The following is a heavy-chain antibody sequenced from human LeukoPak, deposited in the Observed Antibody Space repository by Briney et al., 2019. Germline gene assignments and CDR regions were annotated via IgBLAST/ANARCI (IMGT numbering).Heavy chain of an antibody. CDR2: TTGSGLNT. CDR3: ARRVGRTTYFDS. J-gene: IGHJ4*02. CDR1: GFTFSTYA. V-gene: IGHV3-23*01. D-gene: IGHD1-26*01. Sequence: GGSLRLSCAASGFTFSTYAMSWVRQAPGKGLEWVSATTGSGLNTYYADSVKGRFTISRYNSNNSLFLQMDSLRAEDTAVYYCARRVGRTTYFDSWGQGTLVTVSS.